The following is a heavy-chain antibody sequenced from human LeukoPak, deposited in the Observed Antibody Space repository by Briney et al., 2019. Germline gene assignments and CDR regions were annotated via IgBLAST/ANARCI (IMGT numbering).Heavy chain of an antibody. V-gene: IGHV3-48*01. J-gene: IGHJ4*02. CDR1: GYTFRSDS. CDR2: ISHGSTRI. D-gene: IGHD5-18*01. CDR3: GRDVGYGYAMDS. Sequence: PGGSLRLSCAASGYTFRSDSFNWVRQAPGKGLEWISYISHGSTRIFYADFVEGRFTVSRDDAKNARYLQMNSLRVEDTAVYYCGRDVGYGYAMDSWGQGTLVTVSS.